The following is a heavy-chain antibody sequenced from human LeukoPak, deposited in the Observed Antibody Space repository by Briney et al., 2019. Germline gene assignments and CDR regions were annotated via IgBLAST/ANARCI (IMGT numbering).Heavy chain of an antibody. CDR1: GRSFNSDGYY. Sequence: SETLSLTCSVSGRSFNSDGYYWRWIRQPPGRVEWIGYVYYNGNTDYNPSLKSRVTISLDTSNNQFSLKLSSVTAADSALYYCVRETWTWWAFDIGGQGTTVTVSS. D-gene: IGHD2-15*01. CDR2: VYYNGNT. J-gene: IGHJ3*02. V-gene: IGHV4-61*08. CDR3: VRETWTWWAFDI.